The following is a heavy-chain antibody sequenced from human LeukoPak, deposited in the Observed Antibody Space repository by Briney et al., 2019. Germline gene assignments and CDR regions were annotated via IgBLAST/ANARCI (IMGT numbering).Heavy chain of an antibody. CDR1: GYSISSGYY. D-gene: IGHD3-22*01. J-gene: IGHJ4*02. Sequence: SETLSLTCTVSGYSISSGYYWGWIRQPPGEGLEWIGSIYHSGSTYYNPSLKSRVTISVDTSKNQFSLKLSSVTAADTAVYYCARRRITMIVGRFDYWGQGTLVTVSS. CDR2: IYHSGST. V-gene: IGHV4-38-2*02. CDR3: ARRRITMIVGRFDY.